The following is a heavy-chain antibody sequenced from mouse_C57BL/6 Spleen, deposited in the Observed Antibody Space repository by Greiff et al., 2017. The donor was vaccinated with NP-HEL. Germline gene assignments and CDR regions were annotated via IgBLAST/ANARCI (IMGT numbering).Heavy chain of an antibody. V-gene: IGHV1-12*01. CDR3: ARGTDGSSFSFYWYFEV. J-gene: IGHJ1*03. CDR1: GYTFTSYN. D-gene: IGHD1-1*01. Sequence: QVQLKESGAELVRPGASVKMSCKASGYTFTSYNMHWVKQTPSQGLEWIGAIYPGNGDTSSNQKFKVKATLTVDKSSSTAYMQLSSLTSEDSAVYFCARGTDGSSFSFYWYFEVWGTGTTVTGSS. CDR2: IYPGNGDT.